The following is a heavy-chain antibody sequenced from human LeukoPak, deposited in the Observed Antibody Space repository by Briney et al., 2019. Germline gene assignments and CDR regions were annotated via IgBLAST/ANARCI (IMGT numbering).Heavy chain of an antibody. D-gene: IGHD5-18*01. CDR1: GFTFSDYY. CDR2: ISSSGSTI. CDR3: AREPPNEDEAMVGSHAGY. Sequence: GGSLRLSCAASGFTFSDYYMSWIRQAPGKGLEWVSYISSSGSTIYYADSVKGRFTISRDNAKNSLYLQMNSLRAEDTAVYYCAREPPNEDEAMVGSHAGYWGQGTLVTVSS. J-gene: IGHJ4*02. V-gene: IGHV3-11*01.